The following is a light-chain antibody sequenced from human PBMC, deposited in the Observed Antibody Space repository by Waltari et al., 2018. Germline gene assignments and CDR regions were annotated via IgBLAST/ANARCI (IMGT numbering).Light chain of an antibody. CDR1: QSVSSTY. V-gene: IGKV3D-20*01. Sequence: EIVLTQSPATLSLSPGERATLSCWASQSVSSTYLAWYQHKPGLAPRLLIYDTSRRATGIPDRFSGSGSGTDFTLTISRLEPEDFAVYYCQQYGESPPLTFGGGTKVEIK. J-gene: IGKJ4*01. CDR3: QQYGESPPLT. CDR2: DTS.